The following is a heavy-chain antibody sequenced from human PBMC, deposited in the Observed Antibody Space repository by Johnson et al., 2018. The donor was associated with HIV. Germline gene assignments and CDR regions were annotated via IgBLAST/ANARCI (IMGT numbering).Heavy chain of an antibody. V-gene: IGHV3-66*01. J-gene: IGHJ3*02. CDR3: ARDGIYSSPHDAFDI. D-gene: IGHD3-22*01. CDR2: IYTGGNT. CDR1: GFTVTSHY. Sequence: MQLVESGGGLVQPGGSLRLSCAASGFTVTSHYMSWVRQAPGMGLEWVSVIYTGGNTYYADSVKGRFTISRDNSKNTLYLQMNSLRAEDTAIYYCARDGIYSSPHDAFDIWGQGTLVIVSS.